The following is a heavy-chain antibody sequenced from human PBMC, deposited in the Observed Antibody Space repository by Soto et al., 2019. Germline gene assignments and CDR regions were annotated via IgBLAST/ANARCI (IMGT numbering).Heavy chain of an antibody. V-gene: IGHV3-9*01. CDR3: AKDSEAPTGNAFDY. CDR1: GFTFDDYA. Sequence: GGSLRLSCAASGFTFDDYAMHWVRQAPGKGLEWVSGISWNSGSIGYADSVKGRFTISRDNAKNSLYLQMNSLRAEDTALYYCAKDSEAPTGNAFDYWGQGTLVTVSS. J-gene: IGHJ4*02. CDR2: ISWNSGSI.